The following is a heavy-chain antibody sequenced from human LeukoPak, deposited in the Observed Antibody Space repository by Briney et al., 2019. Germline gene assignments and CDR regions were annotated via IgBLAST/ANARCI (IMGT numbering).Heavy chain of an antibody. CDR2: INPNSGGT. V-gene: IGHV1-2*02. Sequence: ASVKVSCKASGYTFTDYYMHWVRQVPGQGLEWMGWINPNSGGTDYAQEFQGRVTMTRDTSISTAFMELSGLRSDDTAVYYCARGTDADFWGQGTLVTVSS. CDR1: GYTFTDYY. J-gene: IGHJ4*02. CDR3: ARGTDADF.